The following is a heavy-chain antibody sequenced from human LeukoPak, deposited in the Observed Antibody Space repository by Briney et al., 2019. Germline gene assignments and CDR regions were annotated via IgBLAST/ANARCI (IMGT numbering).Heavy chain of an antibody. CDR2: ISSNGGST. D-gene: IGHD3-10*01. V-gene: IGHV3-64*01. Sequence: GGSLRLSCAASGFTFSSYAMHWVRQAPGKGLEYVSAISSNGGSTYYANSVKGRFTISRDNSKNTLYLQMGSLRAEDMAVYYCARDSTYYGSGSYPYWGQGTLVTVSS. CDR3: ARDSTYYGSGSYPY. J-gene: IGHJ4*02. CDR1: GFTFSSYA.